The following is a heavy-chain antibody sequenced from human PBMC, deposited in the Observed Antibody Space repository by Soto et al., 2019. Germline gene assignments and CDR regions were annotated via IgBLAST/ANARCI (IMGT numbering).Heavy chain of an antibody. CDR1: GGSISSYY. CDR3: ASSTYYYDSSGALDY. D-gene: IGHD3-22*01. V-gene: IGHV4-59*01. J-gene: IGHJ4*02. CDR2: IYYSGST. Sequence: SETLSLTCTVSGGSISSYYWSWIRQPPGKGLEWIGYIYYSGSTNYNPSLKSRVTISVDTSKNQFSLKLSSVTAADTAVYYCASSTYYYDSSGALDYWGQGTLVTVSS.